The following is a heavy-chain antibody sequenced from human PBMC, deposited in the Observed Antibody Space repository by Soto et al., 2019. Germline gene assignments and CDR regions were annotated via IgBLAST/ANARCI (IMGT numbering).Heavy chain of an antibody. CDR2: IRSKANSYAT. V-gene: IGHV3-73*01. CDR3: TRPSSSGWFVERDY. D-gene: IGHD6-19*01. CDR1: GFTFSGSA. Sequence: PGGSLRLSCAASGFTFSGSAMHWVRQASGKGLEWVGRIRSKANSYATAYAASVKGRFTISRDDSKNTAYLQMNSLKTEDTTVYYCTRPSSSGWFVERDYWGQGTLVTVSS. J-gene: IGHJ4*02.